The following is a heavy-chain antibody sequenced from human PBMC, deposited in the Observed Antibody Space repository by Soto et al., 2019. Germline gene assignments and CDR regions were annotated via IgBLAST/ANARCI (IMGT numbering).Heavy chain of an antibody. D-gene: IGHD2-15*01. V-gene: IGHV1-69*13. Sequence: GASVKVSCEASGGTFSSYAISWVRQAPGQGLEWMGGIIPIFGTANYAQKFQGRVTITADESTSTAYMELSSLRSEDTAVYYCASPYCSGGSCYPAYYFDYWGQGTLVTVSS. CDR2: IIPIFGTA. CDR1: GGTFSSYA. J-gene: IGHJ4*02. CDR3: ASPYCSGGSCYPAYYFDY.